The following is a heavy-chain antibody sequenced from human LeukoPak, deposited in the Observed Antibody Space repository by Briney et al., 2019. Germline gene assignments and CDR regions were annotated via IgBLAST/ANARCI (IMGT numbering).Heavy chain of an antibody. D-gene: IGHD6-19*01. J-gene: IGHJ4*02. CDR3: ARDRPPSSGGPRLFDY. CDR1: GGSISSYY. CDR2: IYTSGST. Sequence: PSETLSLTCTVSGGSISSYYWSWIRQPAGKGLEWIGLIYTSGSTNYKPSLKSRATMSVDTSKNQFSLKLSSVTAADTAVYYCARDRPPSSGGPRLFDYWGQGTLVTVSS. V-gene: IGHV4-4*07.